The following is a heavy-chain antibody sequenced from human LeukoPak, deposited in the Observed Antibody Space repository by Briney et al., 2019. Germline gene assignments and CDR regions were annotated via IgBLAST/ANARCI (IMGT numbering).Heavy chain of an antibody. CDR3: ARSLGANTWVGNWFDP. D-gene: IGHD3-10*01. CDR1: GGSISSPNHG. CDR2: IYYSGTT. J-gene: IGHJ5*02. Sequence: PSETLSLTCSVSGGSISSPNHGCAWIRQPPGQGLEWIGSIYYSGTTYYNLSLKSRVTLSVDTSQNQFSLKLSSVTAADTAIYFCARSLGANTWVGNWFDPWGQGTLVTVSP. V-gene: IGHV4-39*01.